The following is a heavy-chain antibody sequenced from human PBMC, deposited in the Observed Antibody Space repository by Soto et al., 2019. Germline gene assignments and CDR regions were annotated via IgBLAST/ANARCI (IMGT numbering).Heavy chain of an antibody. CDR3: AGDRGTVAGPIDS. V-gene: IGHV3-30-3*01. CDR1: GFTFSSYA. D-gene: IGHD3-16*01. J-gene: IGHJ4*02. Sequence: QVQLVESGGGVVQPGRSLRLSCVASGFTFSSYAIHWVRQAPGKGLEWVAVISYDGSNKYYADSVKGRFTISKDNSKNTLYLQMDSLSAGDTAVYYCAGDRGTVAGPIDSWGQGTLVTVSS. CDR2: ISYDGSNK.